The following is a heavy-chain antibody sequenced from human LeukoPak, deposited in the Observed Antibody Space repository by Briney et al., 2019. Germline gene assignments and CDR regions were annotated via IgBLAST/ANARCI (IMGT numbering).Heavy chain of an antibody. D-gene: IGHD3-9*01. Sequence: ASVRVSSKASLYTFTTYNIAWVRNTPGQGREWMGWISPKSGSANYARKCQCRVTMATDTSTRTADMDLRSLTSDDTAVYFCAREKSYKNYDIWRAPGPAVFDSYYMDVWGKGTTVTVSS. V-gene: IGHV1-18*01. CDR2: ISPKSGSA. CDR3: AREKSYKNYDIWRAPGPAVFDSYYMDV. J-gene: IGHJ6*03. CDR1: LYTFTTYN.